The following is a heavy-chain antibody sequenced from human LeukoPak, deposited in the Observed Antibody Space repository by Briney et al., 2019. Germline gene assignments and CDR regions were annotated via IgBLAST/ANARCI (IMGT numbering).Heavy chain of an antibody. Sequence: GGSLRLSCAASGFTFSTYVMSWVRQAPGKGLEWVSAISGSGGSTYYADSVKGRFTISRDNAKNSLYLQMNSLRAEDTAVYYCARGGYDSSGFNWFDPWGQGTLVTVSS. V-gene: IGHV3-23*01. J-gene: IGHJ5*02. D-gene: IGHD3-22*01. CDR2: ISGSGGST. CDR3: ARGGYDSSGFNWFDP. CDR1: GFTFSTYV.